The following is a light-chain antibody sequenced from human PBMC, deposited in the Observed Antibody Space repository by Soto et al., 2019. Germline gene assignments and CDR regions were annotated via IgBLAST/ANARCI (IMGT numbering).Light chain of an antibody. V-gene: IGLV3-21*02. CDR1: NIGSKS. J-gene: IGLJ1*01. CDR3: QVWDSSSDYYV. CDR2: DDS. Sequence: SYELPQPPSVSVAPGQTARITCWGNNIGSKSVHWYQQKPGQAPVLVVYDDSDRPSGIPERFSGSNSGNTATLTISRVEAGDEADYYCQVWDSSSDYYVFGNGTKITVL.